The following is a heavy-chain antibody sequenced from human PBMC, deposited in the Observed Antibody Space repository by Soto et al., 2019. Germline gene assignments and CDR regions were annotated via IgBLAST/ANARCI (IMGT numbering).Heavy chain of an antibody. D-gene: IGHD3-22*01. Sequence: QVQLVESGGDVVQAGMSLRLSCVASGFTFSSYAMHWVRRAPGKGLEWMTIISYDGNNRYYADSVKGRFTISRDNSKHTLYLQMNSLRPEDTAVYYCAKLGFDSSGGSSLFDDWGQGTLVTVSS. CDR2: ISYDGNNR. J-gene: IGHJ4*02. V-gene: IGHV3-30*18. CDR3: AKLGFDSSGGSSLFDD. CDR1: GFTFSSYA.